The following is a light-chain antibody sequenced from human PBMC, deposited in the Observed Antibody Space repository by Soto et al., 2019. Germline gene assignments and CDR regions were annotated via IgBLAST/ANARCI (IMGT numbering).Light chain of an antibody. Sequence: DIQMTQSPSSLSASVGDRVIITCRASQNIPGYLSWYQQKPGKAPKLLIYAASSLQSGVPSRFSGSGSGTDFTLTISSLQPEDFATYYCQQSFNTPRTFGQGTKLEIK. CDR1: QNIPGY. CDR2: AAS. V-gene: IGKV1-39*01. CDR3: QQSFNTPRT. J-gene: IGKJ1*01.